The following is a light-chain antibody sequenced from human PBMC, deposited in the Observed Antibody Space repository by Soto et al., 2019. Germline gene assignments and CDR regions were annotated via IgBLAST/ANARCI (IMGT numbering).Light chain of an antibody. CDR2: DVS. CDR1: SSDVGAYNY. J-gene: IGLJ1*01. V-gene: IGLV2-11*01. Sequence: QSVLTQPRSVSGSPGQSVTISCTGSSSDVGAYNYVSWYQQHPGKAPKHIIYDVSQRTSGVPDRFSGSKSGNTASLTISGLQAEDESDYYCCSYAGTNTPGVFGTGTKLTVL. CDR3: CSYAGTNTPGV.